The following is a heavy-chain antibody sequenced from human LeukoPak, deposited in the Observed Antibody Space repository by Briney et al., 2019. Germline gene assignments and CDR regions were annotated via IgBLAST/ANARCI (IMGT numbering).Heavy chain of an antibody. D-gene: IGHD6-13*01. Sequence: GASVKVSCKASGYSLTSFDINWVRQGSGQGLEWMGWMNLKRGNTGHAPTFQGRVTITRDTSIDTAFMELSSLRPDDTAVYYCARGGSSSSYYNNYGMDVWGQGTTITVSS. CDR2: MNLKRGNT. J-gene: IGHJ6*02. V-gene: IGHV1-8*01. CDR1: GYSLTSFD. CDR3: ARGGSSSSYYNNYGMDV.